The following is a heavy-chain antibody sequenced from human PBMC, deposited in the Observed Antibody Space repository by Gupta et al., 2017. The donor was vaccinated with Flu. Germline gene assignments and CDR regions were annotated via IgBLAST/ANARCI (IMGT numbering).Heavy chain of an antibody. CDR2: LYYGGGT. J-gene: IGHJ4*02. CDR1: GVSISSNSYY. D-gene: IGHD5-12*01. CDR3: ARLVAHTALDY. V-gene: IGHV4-39*01. Sequence: QLQLQESGPGLVKPSETLSLTCTVSGVSISSNSYYWGWIRQPPGKGLEWIGSLYYGGGTYYNPSLKSRVTISVDTSKNQFSLKLSSVTAADTAMYYCARLVAHTALDYWGQGALVTVSS.